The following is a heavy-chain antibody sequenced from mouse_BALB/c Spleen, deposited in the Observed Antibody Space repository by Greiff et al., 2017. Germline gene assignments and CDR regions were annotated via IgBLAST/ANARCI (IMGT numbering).Heavy chain of an antibody. CDR3: AREQVRQNYAMDY. D-gene: IGHD2-14*01. CDR2: ISYSGST. V-gene: IGHV3-2*02. Sequence: EVQLQESGPGLVKPSQSLSLTCTVTGYSITSDYAWNWIRQFPGNKLEWMGYISYSGSTSYNPSLKSRISITRDTSKNQFFLQLNSVTTEDTATYYCAREQVRQNYAMDYWGQGTSVTVSS. CDR1: GYSITSDYA. J-gene: IGHJ4*01.